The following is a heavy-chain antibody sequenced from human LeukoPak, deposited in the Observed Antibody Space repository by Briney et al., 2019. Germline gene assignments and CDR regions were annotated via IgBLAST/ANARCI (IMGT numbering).Heavy chain of an antibody. CDR2: ISSSGSTI. Sequence: PGGSLRLSCAASGFTFSSYEMNRVRQAPGKGLEWVSYISSSGSTIYYADSVRGRFTLSRDNAKNSLYLQMNSLRVEDTAIYYCAREVAVTGTPSLDNWGQGTLVTVSS. CDR1: GFTFSSYE. J-gene: IGHJ4*02. V-gene: IGHV3-48*03. CDR3: AREVAVTGTPSLDN. D-gene: IGHD6-19*01.